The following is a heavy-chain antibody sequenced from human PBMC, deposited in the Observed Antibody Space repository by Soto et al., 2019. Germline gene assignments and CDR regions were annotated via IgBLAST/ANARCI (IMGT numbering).Heavy chain of an antibody. D-gene: IGHD2-21*02. CDR1: GYTFTGYY. V-gene: IGHV1-2*02. Sequence: QVQLVQSGSEVKEPWASVKVSCKASGYTFTGYYVLWVRQAPGQGPECMGWINPYTGGTNYAQKFQGRVTMTRDTSISTAYMELSKLISDDTAVYYCATQFHHCGGDCYRGPYFGMDVWGQGTTVTVSS. CDR3: ATQFHHCGGDCYRGPYFGMDV. J-gene: IGHJ6*02. CDR2: INPYTGGT.